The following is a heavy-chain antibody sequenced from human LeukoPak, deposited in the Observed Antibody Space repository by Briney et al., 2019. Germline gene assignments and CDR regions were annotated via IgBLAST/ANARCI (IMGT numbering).Heavy chain of an antibody. Sequence: GGSLSLSCAPSGVSLSNYALDWVRQAPGKGLEWVAAISYDGSKTYYTDSVKGRFTISRDDPSDTLSLQMDSLRAEDTALYYCATSTTVAGTFWFDPRGQGTLVIVSS. V-gene: IGHV3-30*04. CDR2: ISYDGSKT. CDR3: ATSTTVAGTFWFDP. J-gene: IGHJ5*02. CDR1: GVSLSNYA. D-gene: IGHD6-19*01.